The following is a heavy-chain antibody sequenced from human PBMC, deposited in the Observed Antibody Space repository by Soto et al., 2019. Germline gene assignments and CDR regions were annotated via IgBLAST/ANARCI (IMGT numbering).Heavy chain of an antibody. Sequence: QVQLVQSGAEVKKPGSSVKVSCNASGGTFSSYTISWVRQAPGQGLEWMGRIIPILGIANYAQNFQGRVTITADKSTSTAYMELSSLRSEDTAVYYCARSYDFWSGYYSGDWFDPWGQGTLVTVSS. J-gene: IGHJ5*02. CDR2: IIPILGIA. CDR1: GGTFSSYT. D-gene: IGHD3-3*01. V-gene: IGHV1-69*02. CDR3: ARSYDFWSGYYSGDWFDP.